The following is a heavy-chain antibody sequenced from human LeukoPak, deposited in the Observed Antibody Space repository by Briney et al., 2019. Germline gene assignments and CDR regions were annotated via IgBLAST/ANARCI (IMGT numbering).Heavy chain of an antibody. CDR2: INEDGSRT. J-gene: IGHJ4*02. CDR1: GFTFSNYW. Sequence: PGGSLRLSCAGSGFTFSNYWVHWVRQAPGKGLVWVSRINEDGSRTDYADFVKGRFTISRDNSKNTLYLQMSSLRAEDTAVYFCGREGIPYSPSPYYFDYWGQGNLVTVSS. D-gene: IGHD3-9*01. CDR3: GREGIPYSPSPYYFDY. V-gene: IGHV3-74*01.